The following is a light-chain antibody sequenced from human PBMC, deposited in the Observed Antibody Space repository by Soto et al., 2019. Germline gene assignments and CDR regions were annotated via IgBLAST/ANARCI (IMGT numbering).Light chain of an antibody. Sequence: QSVLTQPPSASGTPGQRVTISCSGPSSNIGTNYVYWYRQLPGTAPKLLIYCNDQRPSGVPDRLSGSKSGTSASLAISGLRSEDEADYYCATRDNSLSRWVFGGGTKVNVL. J-gene: IGLJ3*02. CDR2: CND. V-gene: IGLV1-47*02. CDR1: SSNIGTNY. CDR3: ATRDNSLSRWV.